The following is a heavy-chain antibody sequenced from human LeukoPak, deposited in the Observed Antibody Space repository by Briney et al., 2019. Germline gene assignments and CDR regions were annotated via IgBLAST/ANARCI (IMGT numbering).Heavy chain of an antibody. D-gene: IGHD3-9*01. Sequence: GGSLRLSCAASGFTFSFSWMGWVRQAPGKGLEWVAFIKEDGGEKYYVDSVKGRFTISRDNAKSSLYLQMNNLRAEDTAVYYCAKLVYYDILTGYFPYYFDYWGQGTLVTVSS. CDR3: AKLVYYDILTGYFPYYFDY. V-gene: IGHV3-7*03. CDR2: IKEDGGEK. CDR1: GFTFSFSW. J-gene: IGHJ4*02.